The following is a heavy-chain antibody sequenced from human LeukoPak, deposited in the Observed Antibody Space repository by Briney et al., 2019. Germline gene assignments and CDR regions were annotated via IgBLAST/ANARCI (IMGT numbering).Heavy chain of an antibody. Sequence: PSETLPLTCTVSGGSISSYYWSWTRQPPGKGLEWIGYIYYSGSTNYNPSLKSRVTISVDTSKNQFSLKLSSVTAADTAVYYCASNYYGSGSLDYWGQGNLVTVSS. CDR2: IYYSGST. D-gene: IGHD3-10*01. J-gene: IGHJ4*02. V-gene: IGHV4-59*08. CDR1: GGSISSYY. CDR3: ASNYYGSGSLDY.